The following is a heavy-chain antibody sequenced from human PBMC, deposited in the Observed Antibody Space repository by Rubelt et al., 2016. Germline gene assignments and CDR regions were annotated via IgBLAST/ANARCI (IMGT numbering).Heavy chain of an antibody. V-gene: IGHV3-74*01. CDR3: ARGQYYGMDV. Sequence: EVQLVESGGGLVQPGGSLRLSCAGSGFTFSSYWIHWVRQAPGKGLVWVSRINSDGSSTTHADSVKGRFTNSSDNAKNTLYLQMNSLRAEDTAVYYCARGQYYGMDVWGQGTTVTVSS. CDR1: GFTFSSYW. J-gene: IGHJ6*02. CDR2: INSDGSST.